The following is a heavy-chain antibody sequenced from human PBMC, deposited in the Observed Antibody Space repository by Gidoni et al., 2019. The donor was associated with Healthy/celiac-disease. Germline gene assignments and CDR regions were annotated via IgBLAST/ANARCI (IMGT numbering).Heavy chain of an antibody. D-gene: IGHD3-10*01. Sequence: ESGPGLVKPSQTLSLTCTVSGGSISSGDYYWSWIRQPPGKGLEWIGYIYYSGSTYYNPSLKSRVTISVDTSKNQFSLKLSSGTAADTAVYYCARDGQYYGSETAFDYWGQGTLVTVSS. V-gene: IGHV4-30-4*01. CDR2: IYYSGST. CDR1: GGSISSGDYY. J-gene: IGHJ4*02. CDR3: ARDGQYYGSETAFDY.